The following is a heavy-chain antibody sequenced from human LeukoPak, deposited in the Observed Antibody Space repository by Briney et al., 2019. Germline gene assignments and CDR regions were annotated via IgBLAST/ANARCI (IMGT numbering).Heavy chain of an antibody. J-gene: IGHJ4*02. CDR3: ARRTLSTEYFDY. Sequence: GESLKISCRGSGYNFANYWIAWVRQMPGKGLEWMGVIYPGDSDTRYSPSFQGQVTISADKSISTAYLQWSSLKASDTAMLYCARRTLSTEYFDYWGQGTLATVSS. V-gene: IGHV5-51*01. CDR2: IYPGDSDT. CDR1: GYNFANYW.